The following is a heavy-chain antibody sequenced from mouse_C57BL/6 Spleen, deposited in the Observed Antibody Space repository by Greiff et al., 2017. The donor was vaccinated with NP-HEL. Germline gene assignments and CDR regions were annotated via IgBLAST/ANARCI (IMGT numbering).Heavy chain of an antibody. J-gene: IGHJ2*01. Sequence: EVKLMESGPELVKPGASVKMSCKASGYTFTDYNMHWVKQSHGKSLEWIGYINPNNGGTSYNQKFKGKATLTVNKSSSTAYMELRSLTSEDSAVYYCARRKNGHDGYSYFDYWGQGTTLTVSS. CDR3: ARRKNGHDGYSYFDY. D-gene: IGHD2-3*01. CDR1: GYTFTDYN. CDR2: INPNNGGT. V-gene: IGHV1-22*01.